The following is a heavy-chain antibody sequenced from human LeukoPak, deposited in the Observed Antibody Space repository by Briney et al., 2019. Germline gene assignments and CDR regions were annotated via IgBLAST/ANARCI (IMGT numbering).Heavy chain of an antibody. CDR3: ARERAATSGMDV. D-gene: IGHD5-12*01. Sequence: QAGGSLRLSCAASGFTFSSYAMSWVRQAPGKGLEWVSAISGSGGSTYYADSVKGRFTISRDNSKNTLYLQMNSLRAEDTAVYYCARERAATSGMDVWGQGTTVTVSS. J-gene: IGHJ6*02. CDR1: GFTFSSYA. V-gene: IGHV3-23*01. CDR2: ISGSGGST.